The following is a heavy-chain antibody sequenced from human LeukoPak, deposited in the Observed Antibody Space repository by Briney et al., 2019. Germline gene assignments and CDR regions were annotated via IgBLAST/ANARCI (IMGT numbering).Heavy chain of an antibody. CDR1: GYTFTSYD. V-gene: IGHV1-8*01. J-gene: IGHJ3*02. D-gene: IGHD3-22*01. Sequence: ASVKVSCKASGYTFTSYDINWVRQATGQGLEWMGWMNPNSGNTGYAQKFQGRVTMTRNTSISTAYMELSSLRSEDTAVYYCARDPSPLYYDPIWGQGTMVTVSS. CDR3: ARDPSPLYYDPI. CDR2: MNPNSGNT.